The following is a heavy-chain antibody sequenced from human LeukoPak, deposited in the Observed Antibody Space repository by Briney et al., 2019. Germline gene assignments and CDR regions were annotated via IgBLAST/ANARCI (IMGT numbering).Heavy chain of an antibody. CDR3: ARARVAVAGYYFDY. V-gene: IGHV4-59*01. Sequence: PSETLSLTCTVSGGSISSYYWSWIRQPPGKGLEWIGYIYYSGSTNYNPPLKSRVTISVDTSKNQFSLKLSSVTAADTAVYYCARARVAVAGYYFDYWGQGTLVTVSS. J-gene: IGHJ4*02. D-gene: IGHD6-19*01. CDR2: IYYSGST. CDR1: GGSISSYY.